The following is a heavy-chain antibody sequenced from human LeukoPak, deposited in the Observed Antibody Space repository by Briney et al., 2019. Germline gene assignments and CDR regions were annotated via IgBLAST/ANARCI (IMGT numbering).Heavy chain of an antibody. Sequence: SETLSLTCAVYGGSFSGYYWSWIRQPPGKGLEWIGEINHSGSTNYNPSLKSRVTISVDTSKNQFSLKLSSVTAADTAVYYCAGRLNVDTAMVTGFDYWGQGTLVTVSS. CDR3: AGRLNVDTAMVTGFDY. D-gene: IGHD5-18*01. CDR1: GGSFSGYY. J-gene: IGHJ4*02. CDR2: INHSGST. V-gene: IGHV4-34*01.